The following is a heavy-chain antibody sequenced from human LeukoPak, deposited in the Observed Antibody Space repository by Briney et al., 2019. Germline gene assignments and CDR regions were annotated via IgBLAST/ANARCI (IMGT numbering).Heavy chain of an antibody. CDR3: ARYKGRAYKQPVDY. CDR2: MNPNSGNT. V-gene: IGHV1-8*01. CDR1: GYTFTSYD. J-gene: IGHJ4*02. D-gene: IGHD5-18*01. Sequence: ASVKVSCKASGYTFTSYDINWVRQATGQGLEWMGWMNPNSGNTGYAQKFQGRVTMTRNTSISTAYMELSSLRSEDTAVYYCARYKGRAYKQPVDYWGQGTLVTVSS.